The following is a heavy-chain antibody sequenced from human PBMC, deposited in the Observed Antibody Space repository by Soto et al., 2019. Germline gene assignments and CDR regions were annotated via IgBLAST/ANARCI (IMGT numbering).Heavy chain of an antibody. CDR2: IIPIFGTA. D-gene: IGHD3-3*01. CDR3: ARVGGRHSG. CDR1: RGTFPTYA. V-gene: IGHV1-69*13. J-gene: IGHJ4*02. Sequence: SGQVCFPASRGTFPTYAITSVRQAPGQGLEWMGGIIPIFGTANYAQKFQGRVTITADESTSTAYMELSSLRSEDTAVYYCARVGGRHSGWGQGTLVTVSS.